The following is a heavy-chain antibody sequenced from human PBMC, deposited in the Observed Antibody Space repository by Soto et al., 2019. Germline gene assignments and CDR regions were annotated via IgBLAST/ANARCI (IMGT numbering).Heavy chain of an antibody. V-gene: IGHV4-34*01. J-gene: IGHJ5*02. D-gene: IGHD3-10*01. CDR1: GGSFSGYY. Sequence: QVQLQQWGAGLLKPSETLSLTCAVYGGSFSGYYWSWIRQPPGKGLEWIGEINHSGSTNYNPSLKSRVTISVDTSKNQFSLKLSSVTAADTAVYYCARRRGSMVRGVNNWFDPWGQGTLVTVSS. CDR3: ARRRGSMVRGVNNWFDP. CDR2: INHSGST.